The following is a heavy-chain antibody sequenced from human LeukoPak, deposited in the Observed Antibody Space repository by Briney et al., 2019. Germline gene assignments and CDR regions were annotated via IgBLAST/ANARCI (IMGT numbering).Heavy chain of an antibody. D-gene: IGHD2-21*02. J-gene: IGHJ6*02. CDR3: ARDRDYCGGDCYPVFGYYYYYGMDV. CDR2: INPSGGST. CDR1: GYTFTSYY. V-gene: IGHV1-46*01. Sequence: ASVKVSCKASGYTFTSYYMHWVRQAPGQGLEWMGIINPSGGSTSYAQKFQGRVTMTRDTSTSTVYMELSSLRSEDTAVYYCARDRDYCGGDCYPVFGYYYYYGMDVWGQGTTVTVSS.